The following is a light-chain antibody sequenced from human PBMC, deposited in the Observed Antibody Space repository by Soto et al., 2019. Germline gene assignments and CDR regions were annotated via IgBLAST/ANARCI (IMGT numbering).Light chain of an antibody. CDR3: QHYFGSLCT. J-gene: IGKJ2*02. CDR2: AAS. V-gene: IGKV3-20*01. CDR1: QSISSTY. Sequence: SVLTQSPGTLSLSPGEGATLSCRTSQSISSTYLAWYQQRPGQAPRLLIYAASSRATGIPDRFSGSGSGTDFTLTISRLEPEDFAVYYCQHYFGSLCTFGQGTKLEIK.